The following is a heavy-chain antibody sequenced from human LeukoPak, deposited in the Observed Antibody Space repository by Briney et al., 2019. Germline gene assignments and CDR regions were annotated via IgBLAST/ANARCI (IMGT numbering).Heavy chain of an antibody. CDR3: ARHLGTHDY. V-gene: IGHV4-39*01. CDR2: IYYSGST. J-gene: IGHJ4*02. D-gene: IGHD1-1*01. CDR1: GGSISSSSYY. Sequence: PSETLSLTCTVSGGSISSSSYYWGWIRQPPGKGLERIGSIYYSGSTYYNPSLKSRVTISVDTSKNQFSLRLSSVTAADTAVYYCARHLGTHDYWGQGTLVTVSS.